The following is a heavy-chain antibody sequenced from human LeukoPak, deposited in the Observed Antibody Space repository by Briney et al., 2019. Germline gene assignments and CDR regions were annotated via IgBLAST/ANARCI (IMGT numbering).Heavy chain of an antibody. CDR1: GFTFRDYW. V-gene: IGHV3-7*01. CDR2: VKQDGTEK. D-gene: IGHD6-13*01. CDR3: ARAGGTSWADY. Sequence: GGSLRLSCEASGFTFRDYWMIWVRQAPGKGLEWVANVKQDGTEKFYVDSVKGRFTISRDNGKNSLYLQMNSLRVEDTAIYYCARAGGTSWADYWGQGTLVTVSS. J-gene: IGHJ4*02.